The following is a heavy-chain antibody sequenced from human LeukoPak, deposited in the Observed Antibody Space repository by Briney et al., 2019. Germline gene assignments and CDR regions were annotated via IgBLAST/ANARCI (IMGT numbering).Heavy chain of an antibody. J-gene: IGHJ5*02. D-gene: IGHD3-10*01. CDR3: VRDGEGVAISVNYWFDP. V-gene: IGHV1-18*01. Sequence: ASVKVSCKASGYTFTSYGINWVRQAPGQGLEWMGWISTYNGNTNYAPKLQGRVTMTRDTSISTAYMELRGLRSEDTAVYYCVRDGEGVAISVNYWFDPWGQGTLVTVSS. CDR1: GYTFTSYG. CDR2: ISTYNGNT.